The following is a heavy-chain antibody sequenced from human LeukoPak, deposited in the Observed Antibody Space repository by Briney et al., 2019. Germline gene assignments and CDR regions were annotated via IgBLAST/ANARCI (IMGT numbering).Heavy chain of an antibody. CDR2: ISVDGKTA. D-gene: IGHD6-19*01. CDR3: AQGYLSGWYPS. CDR1: GFSVSNSG. Sequence: GGSLRLSCVVPGFSVSNSGMSWVRQAPGKGLDWISAISVDGKTAYYADSVKGRFIISRDNSKNTLYLQLSGLRAEDTAVYYCAQGYLSGWYPSWGQGSMVSVSS. J-gene: IGHJ5*02. V-gene: IGHV3-23*01.